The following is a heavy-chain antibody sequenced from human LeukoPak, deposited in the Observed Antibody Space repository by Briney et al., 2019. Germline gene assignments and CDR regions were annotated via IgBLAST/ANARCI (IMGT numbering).Heavy chain of an antibody. CDR1: VFTFSNYY. Sequence: GGSLRLSCAASVFTFSNYYTSWIRQAPGKGREWVSYISSSGSTIYYAGSVKGRFTMSRDNAKSSLYLQMNSLRAEDTAVYYCAKETTKTPFRPGEATLTKGYFDYWGQGTLVTVSS. D-gene: IGHD4-17*01. V-gene: IGHV3-11*01. CDR2: ISSSGSTI. CDR3: AKETTKTPFRPGEATLTKGYFDY. J-gene: IGHJ4*02.